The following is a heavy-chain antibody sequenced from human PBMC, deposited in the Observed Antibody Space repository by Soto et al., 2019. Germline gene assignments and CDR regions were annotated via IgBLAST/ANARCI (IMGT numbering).Heavy chain of an antibody. CDR2: IYNRGRT. J-gene: IGHJ4*02. D-gene: IGHD6-13*01. V-gene: IGHV4-59*01. CDR3: ARSLSSSWLKFDY. Sequence: QVQLQESGPGQVKPSETLSLTCTVSGGSISTYYWSWIRQSPGKGLEWIGYIYNRGRTNYNPSLKIRVTISLDTSKNQCSLKLNSVSAADTAVYYCARSLSSSWLKFDYWGQVTLVTVSS. CDR1: GGSISTYY.